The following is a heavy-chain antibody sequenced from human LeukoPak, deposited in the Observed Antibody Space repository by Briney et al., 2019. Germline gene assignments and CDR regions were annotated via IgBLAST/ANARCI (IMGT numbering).Heavy chain of an antibody. CDR3: IRIRTREHQYGMDV. J-gene: IGHJ6*02. CDR1: GFTFSQYW. D-gene: IGHD1-26*01. V-gene: IGHV3-7*01. Sequence: GGSLRLSCAASGFTFSQYWMSWVRQAPGKGLEWVANIKHDGSEKQDGSEKNYVDSVKGRFTISREDAQSSLFLQMNSLRDGDTALYYCIRIRTREHQYGMDVWGQGTTVTVSS. CDR2: IKHDGSEKQDGSEK.